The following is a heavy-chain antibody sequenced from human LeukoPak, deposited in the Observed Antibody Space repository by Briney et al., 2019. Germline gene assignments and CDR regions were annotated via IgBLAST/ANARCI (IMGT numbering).Heavy chain of an antibody. V-gene: IGHV1-18*04. Sequence: ASVKVSCKASGYTFTSYYMHWVRQAPGQGLEWMGWISAYNGHTNYAQKLQDRVTMTKDTSTSTAYMELRSLRSDDTALYYCARGHYYYYYMDVWGQGTTVTVSS. CDR1: GYTFTSYY. CDR3: ARGHYYYYYMDV. J-gene: IGHJ6*03. CDR2: ISAYNGHT.